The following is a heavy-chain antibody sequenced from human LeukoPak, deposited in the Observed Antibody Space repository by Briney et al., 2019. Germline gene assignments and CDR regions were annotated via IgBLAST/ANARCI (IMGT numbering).Heavy chain of an antibody. V-gene: IGHV1-2*02. CDR3: ARGLSSGYYYPFDY. D-gene: IGHD3-22*01. J-gene: IGHJ4*02. CDR1: GYTFTGYY. CDR2: INPNSGGT. Sequence: GASVKVSCKASGYTFTGYYMHWVRQAPGQGLEWMGWINPNSGGTNYAQKFQGRVTMTRDTSISTAYMELSRPRSDDTAVYYCARGLSSGYYYPFDYWGQGTLVTVSS.